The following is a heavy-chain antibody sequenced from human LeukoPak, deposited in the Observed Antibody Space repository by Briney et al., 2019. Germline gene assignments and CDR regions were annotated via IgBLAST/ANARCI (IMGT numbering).Heavy chain of an antibody. Sequence: SVKVSCKASGDTLISHGFSWVRQAPGQGLEWMGGIIPMFGTVNYAQNFQGRVTITADESTSTAYMDLSSLRSEDTAVYYCARVISIGQPPYFYYMDVWGKGTTVTVSS. CDR3: ARVISIGQPPYFYYMDV. D-gene: IGHD6-6*01. J-gene: IGHJ6*03. CDR2: IIPMFGTV. CDR1: GDTLISHG. V-gene: IGHV1-69*13.